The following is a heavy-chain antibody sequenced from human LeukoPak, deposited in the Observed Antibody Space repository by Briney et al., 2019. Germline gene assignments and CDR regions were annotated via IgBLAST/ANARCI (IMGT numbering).Heavy chain of an antibody. D-gene: IGHD3-16*01. Sequence: SQTLSLTCTVSGGSISSGSYYWSWIRQPAGKGLEWIGRIYTSGSTNYNLSLKSRVTISVDTSKNQFSLKLSSVTAADTAVYYCARVVPDFGDYYYYMDVWGKGTTVTVSS. CDR1: GGSISSGSYY. J-gene: IGHJ6*03. V-gene: IGHV4-61*02. CDR2: IYTSGST. CDR3: ARVVPDFGDYYYYMDV.